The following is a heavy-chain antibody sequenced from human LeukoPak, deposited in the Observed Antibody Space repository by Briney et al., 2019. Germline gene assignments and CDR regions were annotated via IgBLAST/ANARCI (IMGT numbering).Heavy chain of an antibody. V-gene: IGHV4-59*12. J-gene: IGHJ3*02. CDR3: ARFRSCNAFGI. CDR2: IYYSVTT. Sequence: SETLSLTCTVSGGSISRYYWSWIRQPPGKGLEWIGYIYYSVTTNYNPSRKSRVTISLDTTKNQFSLQLNSVTPEDTAVYYCARFRSCNAFGIWGQGTMVTVSS. CDR1: GGSISRYY.